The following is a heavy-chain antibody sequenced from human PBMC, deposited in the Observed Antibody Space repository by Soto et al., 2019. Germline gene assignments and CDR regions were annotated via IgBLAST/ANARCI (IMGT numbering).Heavy chain of an antibody. J-gene: IGHJ5*02. D-gene: IGHD2-2*01. CDR1: GYTFTSYC. CDR2: ISAYNGNT. Sequence: ASLYVSCTPSGYTFTSYCISWVRQAPGQGLEWMGWISAYNGNTNYAQKLQGRVTMTTDTSTSTAYMELRSLRSDDTAVYYCARDQIVVVPAATHNWFDPWG. V-gene: IGHV1-18*01. CDR3: ARDQIVVVPAATHNWFDP.